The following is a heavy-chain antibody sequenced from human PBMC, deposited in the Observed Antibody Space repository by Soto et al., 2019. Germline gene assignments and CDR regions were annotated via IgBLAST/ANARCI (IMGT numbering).Heavy chain of an antibody. Sequence: VGSLRLSCAASGFTFSSYAMHWVRQAPGKGLEWVAVISYDGSNKYYVDSVKGRFTISRDNSKNTLYLQMNSLRAEDTAVYYCAREDYYGSGSYYNLGAFDIWGQGTMVTVSS. CDR2: ISYDGSNK. J-gene: IGHJ3*02. D-gene: IGHD3-10*01. CDR3: AREDYYGSGSYYNLGAFDI. V-gene: IGHV3-30-3*01. CDR1: GFTFSSYA.